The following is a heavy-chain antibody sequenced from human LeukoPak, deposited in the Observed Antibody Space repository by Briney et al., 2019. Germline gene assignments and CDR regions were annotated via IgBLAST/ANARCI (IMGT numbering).Heavy chain of an antibody. CDR2: IYYTGST. D-gene: IGHD2-15*01. V-gene: IGHV4-39*07. CDR3: ARDRRTPGAFDI. CDR1: GGSITSSSYY. J-gene: IGHJ3*02. Sequence: SETLSLTCSVSGGSITSSSYYWGWIRQPPEKGLEWIGSIYYTGSTNYNPSLKSRVTMSVDTSKNQFSLKLSSVTAADTAVYYCARDRRTPGAFDIWGQGTMVTVSS.